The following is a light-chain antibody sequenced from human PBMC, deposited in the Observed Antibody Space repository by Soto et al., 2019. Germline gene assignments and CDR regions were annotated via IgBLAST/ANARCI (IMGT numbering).Light chain of an antibody. CDR3: WYYNRNPGV. CDR2: EDN. CDR1: SGSIASNY. J-gene: IGLJ3*02. V-gene: IGLV6-57*03. Sequence: NFMLTQPHSVSESPGKTVTISCTRSSGSIASNYVQWYQQRPGSAPTTVIYEDNQRPSGVPDRFSDSIDSSSNSPSLTIPESEDEAEDYYSVWYYNRNPGVFGGGTKLTVL.